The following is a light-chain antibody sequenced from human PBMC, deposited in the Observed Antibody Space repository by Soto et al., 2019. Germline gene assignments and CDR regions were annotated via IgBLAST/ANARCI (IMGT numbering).Light chain of an antibody. V-gene: IGKV1-6*01. CDR1: QGIGNA. CDR3: QQYYNSPRT. CDR2: GAS. Sequence: AIEMTQSPSSLSASLGDRVTISCRASQGIGNALGWYQQKPGKPPKVLIYGASNLQSGVPPRFSGSGSGTDFTLTFICLQSEDFAAYYCQQYYNSPRTFGQGTKVDIK. J-gene: IGKJ1*01.